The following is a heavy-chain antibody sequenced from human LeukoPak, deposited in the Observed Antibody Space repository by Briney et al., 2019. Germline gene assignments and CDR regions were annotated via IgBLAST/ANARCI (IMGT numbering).Heavy chain of an antibody. V-gene: IGHV4-59*02. CDR3: ARAQMATIDPFFDS. D-gene: IGHD5-24*01. CDR2: IYYTGST. J-gene: IGHJ4*02. Sequence: SDTLSLTCTVTGDSVYNYYWGWIRQPPGKGLEWIGYIYYTGSTTYNASLESRVTMSVDRSSNRFSLNLSSVTAADTAVYYCARAQMATIDPFFDSWGQGTLVTVSS. CDR1: GDSVYNYY.